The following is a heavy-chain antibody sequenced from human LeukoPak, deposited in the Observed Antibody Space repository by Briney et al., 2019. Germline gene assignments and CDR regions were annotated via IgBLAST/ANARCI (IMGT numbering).Heavy chain of an antibody. CDR2: IRNKASNYIT. J-gene: IGHJ4*02. CDR3: AKAGKNPPAAFNMIAVFDLDS. Sequence: PGRSLRLSCAASGFTFSDHYMDWVRQSPGKGLEWVGRIRNKASNYITEYAASARGRFTVSRDDSKNSLYLQINSLKTEDTAVYYCAKAGKNPPAAFNMIAVFDLDSWGQGTLVTVSS. CDR1: GFTFSDHY. V-gene: IGHV3-72*01. D-gene: IGHD3-22*01.